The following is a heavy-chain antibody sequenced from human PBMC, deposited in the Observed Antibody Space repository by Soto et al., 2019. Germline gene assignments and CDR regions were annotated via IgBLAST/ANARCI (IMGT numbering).Heavy chain of an antibody. D-gene: IGHD5-12*01. J-gene: IGHJ4*02. CDR2: IIPILGIA. V-gene: IGHV1-69*08. CDR3: AREGRGYSGSYHDY. CDR1: GGTLSSYT. Sequence: QVQLVQSGAEVKKPGSSVKVSCKASGGTLSSYTISWVRQAPGLGLEWRGRIIPILGIANYAQKFQGRVTITADKSTSTAYMELSSLRSEDTAVYYCAREGRGYSGSYHDYWGPGTVVTVSS.